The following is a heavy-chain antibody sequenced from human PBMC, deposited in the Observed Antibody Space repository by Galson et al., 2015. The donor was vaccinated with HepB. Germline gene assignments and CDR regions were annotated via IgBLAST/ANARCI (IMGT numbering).Heavy chain of an antibody. CDR1: GFTFDEYA. D-gene: IGHD2/OR15-2a*01. CDR2: ITWNSGSI. J-gene: IGHJ6*03. Sequence: SLRLSCAASGFTFDEYAMHWVRQAPGKGLEWVSGITWNSGSIDYADSVKGRFTISRDNAKNSLYLQMQSLRAEDTALYYCAKDMALTTSYYMDVWGNGTTVTVSS. V-gene: IGHV3-9*01. CDR3: AKDMALTTSYYMDV.